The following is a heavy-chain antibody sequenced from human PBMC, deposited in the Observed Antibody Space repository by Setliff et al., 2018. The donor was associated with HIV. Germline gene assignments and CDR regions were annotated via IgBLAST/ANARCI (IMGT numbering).Heavy chain of an antibody. D-gene: IGHD3-10*01. V-gene: IGHV4-39*01. CDR2: IYYSGST. CDR3: ARGGAHYYGSGSYYNWFDP. Sequence: PSETLSLTCTVSGGSINSSSYYWGWIRQPPGKGLEWIGNIYYSGSTYYNPSLKSRVTISVDTSKNQFSLKLSSVTAADTAMYYCARGGAHYYGSGSYYNWFDPWGQGTLVTVSS. J-gene: IGHJ5*02. CDR1: GGSINSSSYY.